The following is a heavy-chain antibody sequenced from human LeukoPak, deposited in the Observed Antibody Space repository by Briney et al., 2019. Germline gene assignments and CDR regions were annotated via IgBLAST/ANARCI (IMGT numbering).Heavy chain of an antibody. Sequence: GGSLRLSCEASGFTFSNHWMHWVRQAPGKGLVWVSVISKGGSTSIYADSVRGRLTISRDNAKNTLYLQMNSLRVEDTSVYYCARSNLDGDYGDYRPFNYWGQGTLVTVSS. CDR3: ARSNLDGDYGDYRPFNY. V-gene: IGHV3-74*01. CDR2: ISKGGSTS. D-gene: IGHD4-17*01. CDR1: GFTFSNHW. J-gene: IGHJ4*02.